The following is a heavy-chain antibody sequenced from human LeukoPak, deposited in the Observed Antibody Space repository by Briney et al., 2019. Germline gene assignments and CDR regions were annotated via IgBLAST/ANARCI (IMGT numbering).Heavy chain of an antibody. V-gene: IGHV3-74*01. Sequence: GGSLRLSCAVSGFTVSNYWIHWVRQAPGEGLVWVSRLTGDVASTIYADSVKGRFTTSRDDSKNTVYLQMNYLRPDDSGIYYCARENWEIWTWGRGTLVTVSS. D-gene: IGHD1-26*01. CDR2: LTGDVAST. J-gene: IGHJ5*02. CDR3: ARENWEIWT. CDR1: GFTVSNYW.